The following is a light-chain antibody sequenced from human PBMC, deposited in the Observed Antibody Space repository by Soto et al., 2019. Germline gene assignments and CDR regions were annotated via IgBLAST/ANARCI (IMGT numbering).Light chain of an antibody. CDR2: GAS. J-gene: IGKJ1*01. V-gene: IGKV3-15*01. Sequence: EIVMTQSPATLSVSPGERATLSCRASQSVSSNLAWYQQKLGQAPRLLIYGASTRATGIPARFSGSGSGTEFTLTISSLQSEDFAVYYCQQYNNWPPGTFGQGTKVEIK. CDR3: QQYNNWPPGT. CDR1: QSVSSN.